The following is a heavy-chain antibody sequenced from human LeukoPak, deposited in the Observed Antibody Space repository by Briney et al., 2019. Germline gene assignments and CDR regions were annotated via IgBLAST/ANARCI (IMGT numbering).Heavy chain of an antibody. D-gene: IGHD5-24*01. CDR1: GFRFSDYS. V-gene: IGHV3-48*01. J-gene: IGHJ4*02. CDR2: VGIDSGNT. CDR3: ARDYKYAFDN. Sequence: GGSLRLSCAASGFRFSDYSMNWVRQAPGKGLEWISYVGIDSGNTNYADSVKGRFTISGDKAKNSLYLQMNGLRVEDTAVYYCARDYKYAFDNWGQGTLVTVSS.